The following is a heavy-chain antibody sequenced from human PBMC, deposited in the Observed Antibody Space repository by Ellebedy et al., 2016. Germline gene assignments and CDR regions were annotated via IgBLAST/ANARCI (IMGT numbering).Heavy chain of an antibody. CDR2: IKSKTDGGAA. Sequence: GESLKISCAASGFTFSNAWMNWIRQAPGKGLEWVGRIKSKTDGGAADYAAPVKGRFIISRDDSKNTLYLQMNSLKTEDTAVYFCTTVYRYNYDSVWGQGTLVTVSS. CDR3: TTVYRYNYDSV. CDR1: GFTFSNAW. D-gene: IGHD5-18*01. J-gene: IGHJ4*02. V-gene: IGHV3-15*01.